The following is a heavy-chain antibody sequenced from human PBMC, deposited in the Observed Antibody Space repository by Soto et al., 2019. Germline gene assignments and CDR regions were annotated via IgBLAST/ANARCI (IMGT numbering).Heavy chain of an antibody. CDR2: VYYSGST. CDR3: AREGYGGGYYYYYGMDV. D-gene: IGHD5-12*01. J-gene: IGHJ6*02. V-gene: IGHV4-59*01. Sequence: SETLSLTCTVSGGSISSYYWSWIRQPPGKGLEWIGYVYYSGSTNYNPSLKSRVIISVDTSKNQFSLKLSSVTAADTAVYYCAREGYGGGYYYYYGMDVWGQGTTVTVSS. CDR1: GGSISSYY.